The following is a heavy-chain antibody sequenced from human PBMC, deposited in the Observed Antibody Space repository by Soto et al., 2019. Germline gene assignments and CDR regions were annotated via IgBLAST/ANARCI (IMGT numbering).Heavy chain of an antibody. V-gene: IGHV4-34*01. Sequence: QVQLQQWGAGLLKPSETLSLTCAVYSGSFSPYFWSWIRQPPGKGLEWIGEINHSGSTNYNPSLTRRATLSVDTSKNQVSLKLTSVTAADTAVYYCARLASGWQYYYFDFWGRGTPVTVSS. J-gene: IGHJ2*01. D-gene: IGHD6-19*01. CDR2: INHSGST. CDR1: SGSFSPYF. CDR3: ARLASGWQYYYFDF.